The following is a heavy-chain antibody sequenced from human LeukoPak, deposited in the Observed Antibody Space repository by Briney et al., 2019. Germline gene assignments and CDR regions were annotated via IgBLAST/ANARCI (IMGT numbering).Heavy chain of an antibody. D-gene: IGHD2-2*01. CDR2: IYYSGST. J-gene: IGHJ4*02. Sequence: PSETLSLTCTVSGGSISSSSYYWGWIRQPPGKGLEWIGCIYYSGSTYYNPSLKSRVTISVDTSKNQFSLKLSSVTAADTAVYYCARGGYCSSTSCYWVGAFDYWGQGTLVTVSS. CDR1: GGSISSSSYY. CDR3: ARGGYCSSTSCYWVGAFDY. V-gene: IGHV4-39*01.